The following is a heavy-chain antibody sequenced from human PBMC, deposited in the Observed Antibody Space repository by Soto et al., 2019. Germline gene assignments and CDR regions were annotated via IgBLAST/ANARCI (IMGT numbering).Heavy chain of an antibody. D-gene: IGHD4-17*01. CDR2: INHSGST. Sequence: PSENLYLTCAVYGGSFSGYYWSWIRQPPGKGLEWIGEINHSGSTNYNPSLKSRVTISVDTSKNQFSLKLSSVTAADTAVYYCASGSSDYFWYFDLWGRGTLVTVSS. CDR1: GGSFSGYY. V-gene: IGHV4-34*01. J-gene: IGHJ2*01. CDR3: ASGSSDYFWYFDL.